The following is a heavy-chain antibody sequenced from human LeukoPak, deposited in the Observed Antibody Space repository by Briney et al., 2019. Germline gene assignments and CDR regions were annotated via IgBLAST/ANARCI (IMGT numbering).Heavy chain of an antibody. CDR3: ARDVEASSWPDRAFDL. V-gene: IGHV4-4*02. Sequence: SETLSLTCGVSGGSITSSNWWSWVRQFPGKGLEWIGEIYHSGSTRYNPSLKSRVTLSVDKSKNRFSLKLASVTAADTAIYYCARDVEASSWPDRAFDLWGQGTMVTVSP. J-gene: IGHJ3*01. D-gene: IGHD6-13*01. CDR1: GGSITSSNW. CDR2: IYHSGST.